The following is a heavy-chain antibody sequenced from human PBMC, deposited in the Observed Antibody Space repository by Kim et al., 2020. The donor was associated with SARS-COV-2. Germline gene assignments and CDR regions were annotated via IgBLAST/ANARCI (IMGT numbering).Heavy chain of an antibody. CDR2: ISSSGGST. CDR3: AKVGMPRVPGATIDY. V-gene: IGHV3-23*01. D-gene: IGHD2-2*01. Sequence: GGSLRLSCAASGFTFSNYAMNWVRQAPGKGLEWVSGISSSGGSTYYADSVKGRFTISRDTSKNTLYLQMNSLRAEDTAVYYCAKVGMPRVPGATIDYWGQGTLVTVSS. CDR1: GFTFSNYA. J-gene: IGHJ4*02.